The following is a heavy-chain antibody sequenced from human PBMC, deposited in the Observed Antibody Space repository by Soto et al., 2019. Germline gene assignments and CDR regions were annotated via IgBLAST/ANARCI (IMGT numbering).Heavy chain of an antibody. V-gene: IGHV4-59*01. CDR3: ARVLGELSTRGGYYYSYYGMDV. CDR2: IYYSGST. CDR1: GGSISSYY. J-gene: IGHJ6*04. D-gene: IGHD3-10*01. Sequence: PSETLSLTCTVSGGSISSYYWSWIRQPPGKGLEWIGYIYYSGSTNYNPSLKSRVTISVDTSKNQFSLKLSSVTAADTAVYYCARVLGELSTRGGYYYSYYGMDVWGKGTTVTVSS.